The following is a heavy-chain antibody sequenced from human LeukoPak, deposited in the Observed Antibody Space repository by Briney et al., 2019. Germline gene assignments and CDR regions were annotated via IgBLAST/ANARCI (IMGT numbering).Heavy chain of an antibody. CDR2: IYYSGST. CDR1: GGSISSSSYY. CDR3: ALTHSSGWSAHLFDY. V-gene: IGHV4-61*05. J-gene: IGHJ4*02. Sequence: SETLSLTCTVSGGSISSSSYYWSWIRQPPGKGLEWIGYIYYSGSTNYNPSLKSRVTISVDTSKNQFSLKLSSVTAADTAVYYCALTHSSGWSAHLFDYWGQGTLVTVSS. D-gene: IGHD6-19*01.